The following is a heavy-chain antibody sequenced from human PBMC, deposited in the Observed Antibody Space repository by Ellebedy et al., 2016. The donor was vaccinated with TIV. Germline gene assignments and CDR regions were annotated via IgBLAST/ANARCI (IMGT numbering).Heavy chain of an antibody. CDR2: ISYDGSNK. CDR3: ARDPCGGDCYGEYYFDY. V-gene: IGHV3-30-3*01. Sequence: GGSLRLXXSASGFTFSSYAMHWVRQAPGKGLEWVAVISYDGSNKYYADSVKGRFTISRDNSKNTLYLQMNSLRAEDTAVYYCARDPCGGDCYGEYYFDYWGQGTLVTVSS. CDR1: GFTFSSYA. D-gene: IGHD2-21*02. J-gene: IGHJ4*02.